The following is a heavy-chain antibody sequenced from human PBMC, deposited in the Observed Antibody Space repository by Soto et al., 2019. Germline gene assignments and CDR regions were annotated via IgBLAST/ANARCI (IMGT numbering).Heavy chain of an antibody. V-gene: IGHV3-23*01. CDR1: GFTFSRDA. Sequence: GGSLRLSCAASGFTFSRDAMSWVRQAPGKGLEWVSAISGSGGSTYYADSVKGRFTISRDNSKNTLYLQMNSLRAEDTAVYYCPMVRGVIDYWGQGTLVTVSS. CDR2: ISGSGGST. CDR3: PMVRGVIDY. J-gene: IGHJ4*02. D-gene: IGHD3-10*01.